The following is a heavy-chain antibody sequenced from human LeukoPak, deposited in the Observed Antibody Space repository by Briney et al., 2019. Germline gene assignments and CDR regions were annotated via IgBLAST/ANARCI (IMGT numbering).Heavy chain of an antibody. CDR2: IYTSGST. J-gene: IGHJ4*02. Sequence: SETLSLTCTLSGRSISSYDGSWIRQPAGKGLEWIGRIYTSGSTNYNPSLKSRVTMSVDTSKNQFSLKLSSVTAADTAEYYCAREPYRDGYMSYWGQGTLVTVS. CDR1: GRSISSYD. V-gene: IGHV4-4*07. D-gene: IGHD5-24*01. CDR3: AREPYRDGYMSY.